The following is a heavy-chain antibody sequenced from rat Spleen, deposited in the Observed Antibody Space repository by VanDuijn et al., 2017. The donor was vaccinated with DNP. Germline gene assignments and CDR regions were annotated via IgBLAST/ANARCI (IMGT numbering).Heavy chain of an antibody. CDR3: ARWKIGTTTLDY. CDR1: GYSITSCCR. Sequence: EVQLQESGPGLLKPSQSLSLTCSVTGYSITSCCRWTWIRKFPGHKLEWMGYINSAGSTNYNPSLKGRISITSDTSKNQFFLQVNSVTTEDTATYYCARWKIGTTTLDYWGQGVMVTVSS. V-gene: IGHV3-3*01. D-gene: IGHD1-5*01. J-gene: IGHJ2*01. CDR2: INSAGST.